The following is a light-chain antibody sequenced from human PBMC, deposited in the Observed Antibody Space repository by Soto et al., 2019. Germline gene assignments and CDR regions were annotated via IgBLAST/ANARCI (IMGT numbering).Light chain of an antibody. CDR3: QRYNNWPLT. CDR1: QSVSSK. Sequence: EIVLTQSPGTLSLSPGERATLSCRASQSVSSKLAWYLQKPGQAPRLLIYGASTRATGIPARFSGSGSGTEFTLTISSLQSEDFAVYYCQRYNNWPLTFGGGTKVDIK. CDR2: GAS. J-gene: IGKJ4*01. V-gene: IGKV3-15*01.